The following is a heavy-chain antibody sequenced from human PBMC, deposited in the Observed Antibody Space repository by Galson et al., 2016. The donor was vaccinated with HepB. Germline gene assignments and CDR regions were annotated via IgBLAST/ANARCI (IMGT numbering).Heavy chain of an antibody. D-gene: IGHD1-14*01. V-gene: IGHV3-23*01. CDR1: GFTFSFYG. CDR2: IGGTGGST. J-gene: IGHJ4*02. CDR3: AKDNAELTYFDS. Sequence: SLRLSCAASGFTFSFYGMNWVRQAPGKGLEWVSGIGGTGGSTYYADSVRGRLTISRDTANTLYLQMDSLRVDDTAVYFCAKDNAELTYFDSWGQGTLVSVSS.